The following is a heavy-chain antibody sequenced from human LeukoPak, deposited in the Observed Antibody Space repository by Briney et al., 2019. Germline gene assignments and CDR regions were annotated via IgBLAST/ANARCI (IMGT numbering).Heavy chain of an antibody. CDR2: IIPIFGTA. V-gene: IGHV1-69*05. Sequence: SVKVSCKASGGSFSSYAISWVRQAPGQGLEWMGGIIPIFGTANYAQKFQGRVTITTDESTSTAYMELSSLRSEDTAVYYCARGVTPTYHYYYMDVWGKGTTVTVSS. CDR1: GGSFSSYA. J-gene: IGHJ6*03. CDR3: ARGVTPTYHYYYMDV. D-gene: IGHD4-11*01.